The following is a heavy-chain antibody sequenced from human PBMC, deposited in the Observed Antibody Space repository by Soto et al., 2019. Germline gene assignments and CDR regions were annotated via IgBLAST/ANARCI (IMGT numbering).Heavy chain of an antibody. CDR1: GYTFTSYA. V-gene: IGHV1-3*01. D-gene: IGHD2-2*01. CDR2: INAGNGNT. CDR3: ARKKLGYCSSTSCYAFDY. Sequence: ASVKVSCKASGYTFTSYAMHWVRQAPGQRLEWMGWINAGNGNTKYSQKFQGRVTITRDTSASTAYMELSSLRSEDTAVYYCARKKLGYCSSTSCYAFDYWGQGTLVTVSS. J-gene: IGHJ4*02.